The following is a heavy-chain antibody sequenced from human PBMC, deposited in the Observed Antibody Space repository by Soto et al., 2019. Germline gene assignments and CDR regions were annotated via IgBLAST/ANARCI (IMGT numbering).Heavy chain of an antibody. CDR2: IFSNDEK. V-gene: IGHV2-26*01. CDR1: GFSLSNARMG. D-gene: IGHD2-15*01. CDR3: ARVVVAAKEEFHFDY. Sequence: GSGPTLVNPTETLTLTCTVSGFSLSNARMGVSWIRQPPGKALEWLAHIFSNDEKSYSTSLKSRLTISKDTSKSQVVLTMTNMDPVDTATFYCARVVVAAKEEFHFDYWGQGTLVTVSS. J-gene: IGHJ4*02.